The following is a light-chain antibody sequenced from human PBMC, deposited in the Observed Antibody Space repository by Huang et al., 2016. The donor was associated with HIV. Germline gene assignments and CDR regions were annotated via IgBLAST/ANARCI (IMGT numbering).Light chain of an antibody. J-gene: IGKJ4*01. V-gene: IGKV2-28*01. CDR2: LGS. CDR3: MQALQTPRT. CDR1: QSLLDSDGYNY. Sequence: DIVMTQSPLSLPVTPGEPASISCRSSQSLLDSDGYNYLDWYLQRPGQSPQLLIDLGSNRASGVPDRFSGSGSGTDFTLKISRLEAEDVGVYYCMQALQTPRTFGGGTKVEIK.